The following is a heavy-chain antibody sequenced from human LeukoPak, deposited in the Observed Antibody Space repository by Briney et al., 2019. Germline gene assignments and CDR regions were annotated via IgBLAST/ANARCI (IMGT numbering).Heavy chain of an antibody. CDR1: GFTFSDNY. J-gene: IGHJ4*02. D-gene: IGHD2-2*01. V-gene: IGHV3-11*04. Sequence: GGSLRLSCAASGFTFSDNYMAWMRQAPGKGLEWASYIGDSGNTIFYADSVKGRFTISRGDGKNSLHLQMNSLRAEDTAVYYCASMICSSTSCWIAYWGQGTLVTVSS. CDR3: ASMICSSTSCWIAY. CDR2: IGDSGNTI.